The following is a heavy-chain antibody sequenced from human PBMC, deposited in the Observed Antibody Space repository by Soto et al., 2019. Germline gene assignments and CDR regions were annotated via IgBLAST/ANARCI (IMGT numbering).Heavy chain of an antibody. J-gene: IGHJ4*02. Sequence: EVQLLESGGGLLQPGGSLRLSPAASGFTFSSYAMSWVRQAPGKGLEWVSAISGSGGSTYYADSVKGRFTISRDNSKNTLYLQMNSLRAEDTAVYYCAKPEVPAALTPYDYWGQGTLVTVSS. D-gene: IGHD2-2*01. CDR3: AKPEVPAALTPYDY. CDR1: GFTFSSYA. V-gene: IGHV3-23*01. CDR2: ISGSGGST.